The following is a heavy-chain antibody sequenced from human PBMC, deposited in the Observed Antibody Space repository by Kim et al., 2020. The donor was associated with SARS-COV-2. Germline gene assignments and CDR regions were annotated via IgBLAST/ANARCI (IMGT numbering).Heavy chain of an antibody. D-gene: IGHD3-22*01. Sequence: DSVQGRFTISRDNSKNTLHLQMNGLRAEDTAVYYCARDPDYYDSSGPFDYWGQGTLVTVSS. CDR3: ARDPDYYDSSGPFDY. V-gene: IGHV3-30*01. J-gene: IGHJ4*02.